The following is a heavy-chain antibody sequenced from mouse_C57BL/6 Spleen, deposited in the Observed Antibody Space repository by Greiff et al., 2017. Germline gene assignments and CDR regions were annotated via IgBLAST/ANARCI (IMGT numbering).Heavy chain of an antibody. V-gene: IGHV1-72*01. Sequence: QVQLQQPGAELVKPGASVKLSCKASGYTFTSYWMHWVKQRPGRGLEWTGRIDPNSGGTKYNEKFKSKATLTVDKPSSTAYMQLSSLTSEDSAVYYCARYYYGSSPSMDYWGQGTSVTVSS. D-gene: IGHD1-1*01. CDR1: GYTFTSYW. CDR3: ARYYYGSSPSMDY. J-gene: IGHJ4*01. CDR2: IDPNSGGT.